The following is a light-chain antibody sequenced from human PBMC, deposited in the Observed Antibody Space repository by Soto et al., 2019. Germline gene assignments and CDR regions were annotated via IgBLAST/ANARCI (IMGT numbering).Light chain of an antibody. Sequence: EIVMTQSPATLSVSPGGRATLSCRASQSVSSNLAWYQQKPGQAPSLLIYGASTRATGIPARFSGSGSGTDFTLTISSLQSEDFAVYYCQQYNKWPRTFGQGTKVDIK. CDR3: QQYNKWPRT. V-gene: IGKV3-15*01. CDR1: QSVSSN. CDR2: GAS. J-gene: IGKJ1*01.